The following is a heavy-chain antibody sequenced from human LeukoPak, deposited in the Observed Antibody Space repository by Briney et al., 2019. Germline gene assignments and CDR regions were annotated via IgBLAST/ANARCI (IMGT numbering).Heavy chain of an antibody. CDR2: IYYSGST. J-gene: IGHJ4*02. V-gene: IGHV4-59*01. D-gene: IGHD2-15*01. Sequence: PSETLSLTYTDSGGSIRSSYWSWIRQPPGKGLEWLGYIYYSGSTNYNPSLKSRVTISVDTSKNQFSLKLSPVTAADTAVYYCARVSGYCSGGSCYAIDYWGQGTLVTVSS. CDR1: GGSIRSSY. CDR3: ARVSGYCSGGSCYAIDY.